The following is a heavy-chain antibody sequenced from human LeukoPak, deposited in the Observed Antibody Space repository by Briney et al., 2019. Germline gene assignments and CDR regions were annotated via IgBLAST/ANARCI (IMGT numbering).Heavy chain of an antibody. D-gene: IGHD5-12*01. V-gene: IGHV4-39*07. CDR1: GGSISSSSYY. Sequence: SETLSLTCTVSGGSISSSSYYWGWIRQPPGKGLEWIGSIYYSGSTYYNPSLKSRVTISVDTSKNQFSLKLSSVTAADTAVYYCKGPWMFYSGYDTDMDVWGQGTTVTVSS. CDR3: KGPWMFYSGYDTDMDV. CDR2: IYYSGST. J-gene: IGHJ6*02.